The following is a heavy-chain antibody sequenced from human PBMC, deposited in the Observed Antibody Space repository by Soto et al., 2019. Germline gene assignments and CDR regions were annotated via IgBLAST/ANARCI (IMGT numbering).Heavy chain of an antibody. CDR3: TTLAQGYCSGGSCREV. Sequence: VGSMRLSCAASGFTFSGSAMHWVRQASGKGLEWVGRIRSKANSYATAYAASVKGRFTISRDDSKNTAYLQMNSLKTEDTAVYYCTTLAQGYCSGGSCREVWGQGTLVTVSS. J-gene: IGHJ4*02. CDR1: GFTFSGSA. V-gene: IGHV3-73*01. D-gene: IGHD2-15*01. CDR2: IRSKANSYAT.